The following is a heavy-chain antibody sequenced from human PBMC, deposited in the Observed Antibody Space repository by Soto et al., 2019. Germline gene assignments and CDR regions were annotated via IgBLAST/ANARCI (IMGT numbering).Heavy chain of an antibody. Sequence: GSLRLSCVGSGFTFSGYSMAWVRQAPGGGLEWVASISSRSTNIDYADSVKGRFTISRDNAKNLVSLQMSSLRGEDTALYYCAKFTEPGYSSIWYYFEYWGQGTPVTVSS. CDR1: GFTFSGYS. J-gene: IGHJ4*02. CDR2: ISSRSTNI. V-gene: IGHV3-21*06. CDR3: AKFTEPGYSSIWYYFEY. D-gene: IGHD6-19*01.